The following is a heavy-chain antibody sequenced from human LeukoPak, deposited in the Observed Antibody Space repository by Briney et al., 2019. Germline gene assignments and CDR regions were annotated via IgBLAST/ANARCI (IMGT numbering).Heavy chain of an antibody. V-gene: IGHV1-18*01. CDR1: GGTFSSYA. J-gene: IGHJ3*02. CDR2: ISAYNGNT. Sequence: AASVKVSCKASGGTFSSYAISWVRQAPGQGLEWMGWISAYNGNTNYAQKLQGRVTMTTDTSTSTAYMELRSLRSDDTAVYYCARDSAAQYYYDSSGYYSPVDAFDIWGQGTMVTVSS. CDR3: ARDSAAQYYYDSSGYYSPVDAFDI. D-gene: IGHD3-22*01.